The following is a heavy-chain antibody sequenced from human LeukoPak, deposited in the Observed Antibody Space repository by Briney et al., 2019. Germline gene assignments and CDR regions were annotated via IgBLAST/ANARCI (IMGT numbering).Heavy chain of an antibody. Sequence: SETLSLTCTVSGGSISSYYWSWIRQPPGKGLEWIGYIYYSGSTNYNPSLKSRVTISVDTSKNQFSLKLSSVTAADTAVYYCARENGAEDALDIWGQGTMVTVSS. CDR3: ARENGAEDALDI. V-gene: IGHV4-59*01. D-gene: IGHD2-8*01. J-gene: IGHJ3*02. CDR1: GGSISSYY. CDR2: IYYSGST.